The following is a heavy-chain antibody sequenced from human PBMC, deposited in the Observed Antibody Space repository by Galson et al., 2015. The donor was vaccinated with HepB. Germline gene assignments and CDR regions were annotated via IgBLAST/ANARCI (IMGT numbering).Heavy chain of an antibody. D-gene: IGHD3-16*01. CDR3: ARGGGFLDYYYGMDV. V-gene: IGHV5-10-1*01. Sequence: QSGAEVKKPGESLRISCKGSGYSFTSYWISWVRQMPGKGLEWMGRIDPSDSYTNYSPSFQGHVTISADKSISTAYLQWSSLKASDTAMYYCARGGGFLDYYYGMDVWGQGTTVTVSS. J-gene: IGHJ6*02. CDR1: GYSFTSYW. CDR2: IDPSDSYT.